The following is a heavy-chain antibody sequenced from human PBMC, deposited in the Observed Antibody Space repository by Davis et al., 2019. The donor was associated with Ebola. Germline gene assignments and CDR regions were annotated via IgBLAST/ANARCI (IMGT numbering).Heavy chain of an antibody. J-gene: IGHJ6*03. CDR3: ARGLVVPAASYYYYMDV. Sequence: PSETLSLTCAVYGGSFSGYYWSWIRQPPGKGLEWIGEINHSGSTNYNPSLKSRVTISVDTSKNQFSLKLSSVTAADTAVYYCARGLVVPAASYYYYMDVWGKGTTVTVSS. V-gene: IGHV4-34*01. CDR1: GGSFSGYY. D-gene: IGHD2-2*01. CDR2: INHSGST.